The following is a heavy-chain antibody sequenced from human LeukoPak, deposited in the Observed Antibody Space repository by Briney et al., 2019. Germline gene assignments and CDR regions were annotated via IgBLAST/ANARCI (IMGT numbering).Heavy chain of an antibody. CDR2: ITAYNGNT. Sequence: ASVKLSCKSSGYTFATCGITWGRHAPGQGLEFMGCITAYNGNTKYAQKLQGRVTMTTDTSTNTAYMELRSLRSDDTAVYYCGRSMDRSGWYGWVGPWGQGTLVTVSS. CDR3: GRSMDRSGWYGWVGP. D-gene: IGHD6-19*01. V-gene: IGHV1-18*01. J-gene: IGHJ5*02. CDR1: GYTFATCG.